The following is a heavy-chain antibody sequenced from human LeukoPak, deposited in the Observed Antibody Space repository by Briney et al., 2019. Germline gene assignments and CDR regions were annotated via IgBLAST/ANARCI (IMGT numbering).Heavy chain of an antibody. V-gene: IGHV1-46*01. D-gene: IGHD2-2*01. CDR2: INPSGGST. CDR1: GYTFTNYY. J-gene: IGHJ4*02. CDR3: AREMPETYYFDY. Sequence: ASVKVSCKASGYTFTNYYIHWVRQDPGQGLEWMGNINPSGGSTTYAQRFQDRVFMTGDTSATTVYMELSSLRSEDTAIYYCAREMPETYYFDYWGQGTLVTVSS.